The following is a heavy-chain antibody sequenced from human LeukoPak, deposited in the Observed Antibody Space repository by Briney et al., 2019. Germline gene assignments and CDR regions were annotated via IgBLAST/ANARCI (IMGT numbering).Heavy chain of an antibody. CDR2: ISSTGTTI. Sequence: GGSLRLSCAVSGFTFNIYEMNWVRQAPGRGLEWLSYISSTGTTIYYADSVKGRFTISRDNTKKSLYLEMSSLRAEDTAVYYCARPGGQCTSTSCQNWFDPWGQGTLVTVSS. CDR3: ARPGGQCTSTSCQNWFDP. CDR1: GFTFNIYE. D-gene: IGHD2-2*01. J-gene: IGHJ5*02. V-gene: IGHV3-48*03.